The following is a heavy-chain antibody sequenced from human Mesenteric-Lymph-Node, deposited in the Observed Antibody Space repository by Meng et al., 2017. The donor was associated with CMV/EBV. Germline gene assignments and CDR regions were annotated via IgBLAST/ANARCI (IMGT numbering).Heavy chain of an antibody. CDR3: ARGMVRGVPNY. V-gene: IGHV4-4*02. D-gene: IGHD3-10*01. Sequence: LACAFSGGSIGSGSCWSWVRQPPGKGLEWIGEIYHSGSTNYNPSLKSRVTISVDKSKNQFSLKLSSVTAADTAVYYCARGMVRGVPNYWGQGTLVTVSS. CDR1: GGSIGSGSC. J-gene: IGHJ4*02. CDR2: IYHSGST.